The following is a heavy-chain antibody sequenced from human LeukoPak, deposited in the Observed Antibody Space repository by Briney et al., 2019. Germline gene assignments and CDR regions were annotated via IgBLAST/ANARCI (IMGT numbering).Heavy chain of an antibody. CDR3: AGGYNWNYAFDY. J-gene: IGHJ4*02. CDR1: GGTFSSYA. CDR2: IIPIFGTA. Sequence: SVKVSCKASGGTFSSYAISWVRQAPGQGLEWMGGIIPIFGTANYAQKFQGRVTITADKSTSTAYMELSSLRSEDTAVYYCAGGYNWNYAFDYWGQGTLVTVSS. D-gene: IGHD1-7*01. V-gene: IGHV1-69*06.